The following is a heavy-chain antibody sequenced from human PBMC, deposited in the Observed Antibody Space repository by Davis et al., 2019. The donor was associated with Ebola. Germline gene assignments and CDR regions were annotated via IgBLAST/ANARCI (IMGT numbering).Heavy chain of an antibody. Sequence: GESLKISCAASGFTFSSYGMHWVRQAPGKGLEWVAVISYDGSNKYYADSVKGRFSISRDNSKNTLYMQMDSLGGEDTAVYYCARNYYGSGTYAFDIWGQGTMVTVSS. CDR1: GFTFSSYG. CDR2: ISYDGSNK. V-gene: IGHV3-30*03. CDR3: ARNYYGSGTYAFDI. D-gene: IGHD3-10*01. J-gene: IGHJ3*02.